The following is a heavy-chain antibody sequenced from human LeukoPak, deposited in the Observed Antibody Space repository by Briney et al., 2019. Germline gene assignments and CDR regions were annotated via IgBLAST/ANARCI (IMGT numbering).Heavy chain of an antibody. CDR1: GFTFSSYS. CDR2: ISSSSSYI. D-gene: IGHD6-13*01. CDR3: AKASSWYNQFNY. J-gene: IGHJ4*02. V-gene: IGHV3-21*04. Sequence: GGSLRLSCAASGFTFSSYSMNWVRQAPGKGLEWVSSISSSSSYIYYADSVKGRFTISRDNAKNSLYLQMNSLRAEDTAVYYCAKASSWYNQFNYWGQGTLVTVSS.